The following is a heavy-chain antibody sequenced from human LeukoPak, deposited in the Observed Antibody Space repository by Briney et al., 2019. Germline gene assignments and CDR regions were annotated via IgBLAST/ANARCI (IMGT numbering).Heavy chain of an antibody. CDR3: TADLRL. J-gene: IGHJ1*01. Sequence: GGSLRLSCAVSEFTLKPAWMGWVRRAQGKGLEYIGRIKSKTDGGTTYYAAPVKGRFTISRDDSKNTLYLQMNGLKIEDTALYYCTADLRLWGQGTLVTVSS. V-gene: IGHV3-15*01. CDR1: EFTLKPAW. D-gene: IGHD3-16*01. CDR2: IKSKTDGGTT.